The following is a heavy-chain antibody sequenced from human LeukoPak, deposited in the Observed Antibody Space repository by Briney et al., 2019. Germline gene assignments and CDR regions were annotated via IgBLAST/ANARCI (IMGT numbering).Heavy chain of an antibody. V-gene: IGHV3-53*01. CDR2: IYSGGST. D-gene: IGHD2-21*01. CDR3: ARDILYYYGMDV. Sequence: GGSLRLSCAASGFTVSSNYMSWVRQAPGKGLEWVSVIYSGGSTYYADSVKGRFTISRDNSKNTLYLQMNSLRAEDTAAYYCARDILYYYGMDVWGQGTTVTVSS. CDR1: GFTVSSNY. J-gene: IGHJ6*02.